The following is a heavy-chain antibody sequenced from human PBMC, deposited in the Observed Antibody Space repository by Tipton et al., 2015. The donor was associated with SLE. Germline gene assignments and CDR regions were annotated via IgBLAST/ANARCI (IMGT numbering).Heavy chain of an antibody. CDR2: VSGSGGNI. V-gene: IGHV3-23*01. CDR3: ARDSRWGAWDY. CDR1: GLTLNNYA. J-gene: IGHJ4*02. Sequence: SLRLSCAASGLTLNNYAMSWVRQGPGKGLEWVSAVSGSGGNIYYADSVRGRFTISRENSKNTLYLQMNSLRAEDTAVYYCARDSRWGAWDYWGQGTLVTVSS. D-gene: IGHD3-16*01.